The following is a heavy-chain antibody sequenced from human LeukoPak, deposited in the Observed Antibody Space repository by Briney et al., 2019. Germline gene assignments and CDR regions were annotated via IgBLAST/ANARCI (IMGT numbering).Heavy chain of an antibody. Sequence: GGSLRLSCAASGFTFSDYGMHWVRQAPGKGLQWVAFIRYDGSNKYYGDSVKGRFTISRDNSRNTLYLQMHSLRVEDTAVYYCAKDVRHYYYFYMDVWGKGTTVTVSS. J-gene: IGHJ6*03. CDR2: IRYDGSNK. CDR1: GFTFSDYG. CDR3: AKDVRHYYYFYMDV. V-gene: IGHV3-30*02.